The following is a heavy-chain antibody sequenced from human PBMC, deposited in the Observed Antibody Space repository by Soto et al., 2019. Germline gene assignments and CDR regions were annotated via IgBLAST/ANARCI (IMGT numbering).Heavy chain of an antibody. CDR1: GSIFSSYW. CDR2: KNSDGSRT. V-gene: IGHV3-74*01. CDR3: VRDLTSCTSARCYSYYYGMDV. D-gene: IGHD1-26*01. Sequence: EVQLVGPGGGLVHRGGSRRPPGTASGSIFSSYWRHWAGKFPGGGLVWASGKNSDGSRTSYADSVKGRFTISRDNDKNTVDLQMNSLRAEDTAVYYCVRDLTSCTSARCYSYYYGMDVWGQGTTVTVSS. J-gene: IGHJ6*02.